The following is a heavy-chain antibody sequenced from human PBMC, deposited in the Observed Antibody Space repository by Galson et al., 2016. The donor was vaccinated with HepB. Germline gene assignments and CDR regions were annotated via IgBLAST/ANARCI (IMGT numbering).Heavy chain of an antibody. CDR3: ARDPGFRNGMDV. CDR1: GFTISSDY. J-gene: IGHJ6*02. Sequence: SLRLSCAASGFTISSDYMSWVRQAPGKGLEFVSVSYSGGNTYYAESVKGRFTTSRDNSKNMLFLQMNSLRADDTAVYYCARDPGFRNGMDVLGQGTTVTVSS. CDR2: SYSGGNT. V-gene: IGHV3-53*01.